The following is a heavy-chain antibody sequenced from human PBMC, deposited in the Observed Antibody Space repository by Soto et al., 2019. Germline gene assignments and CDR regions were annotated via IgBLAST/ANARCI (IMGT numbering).Heavy chain of an antibody. Sequence: SETLSLTCAVSGGSISSSNWWCWVRQPPGKGLEWIGEIYHSGSTNYNPSLKSRVTISVDKSKNQFSLKLSSVTAADTAVYYCARFIVVAGPLNWFDPWGQGTLVTVSS. CDR2: IYHSGST. CDR3: ARFIVVAGPLNWFDP. V-gene: IGHV4-4*02. D-gene: IGHD2-15*01. CDR1: GGSISSSNW. J-gene: IGHJ5*02.